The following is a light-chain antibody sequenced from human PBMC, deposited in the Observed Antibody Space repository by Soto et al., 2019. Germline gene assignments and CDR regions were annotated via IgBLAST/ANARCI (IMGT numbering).Light chain of an antibody. CDR1: QSVSSN. J-gene: IGKJ1*01. CDR3: QQFGDWPS. Sequence: PLSCRASQSVSSNYLAWYQQKPGQAPRLLIYGASTRATGIPARFSGSGSGTEFTLTISSLQSDDSAIYYCQQFGDWPSFGLGTKVDI. CDR2: GAS. V-gene: IGKV3-15*01.